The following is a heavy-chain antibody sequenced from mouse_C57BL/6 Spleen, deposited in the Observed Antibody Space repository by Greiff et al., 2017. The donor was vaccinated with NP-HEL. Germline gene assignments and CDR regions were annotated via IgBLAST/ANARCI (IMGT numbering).Heavy chain of an antibody. Sequence: DAGGGLVQPKGSLKLSCAASGFTFNTYAMHWVRQAPGKGLEWVARIRSISSNYATYYADSVKDRFTISRDDSQSMLYLQMNNLKAEDTANYCCVRGIGTIFAYWGQGTLVTVSA. CDR3: VRGIGTIFAY. J-gene: IGHJ3*01. V-gene: IGHV10-3*01. CDR2: IRSISSNYAT. CDR1: GFTFNTYA. D-gene: IGHD4-1*01.